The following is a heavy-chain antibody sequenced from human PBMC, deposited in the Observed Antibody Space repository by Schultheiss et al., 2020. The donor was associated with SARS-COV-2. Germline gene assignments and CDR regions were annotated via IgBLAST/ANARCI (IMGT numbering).Heavy chain of an antibody. CDR3: ARETYSGSYYPFYYYYGMDV. D-gene: IGHD1-26*01. CDR1: GYSISSGYY. V-gene: IGHV4-38-2*02. CDR2: INHSGST. Sequence: SETLSLTCAVSGYSISSGYYWGWIRQPPGKGLEWIGEINHSGSTNYNPSLKSRVTMSVDTSKNQFSLKLSSVTAADTAVYYCARETYSGSYYPFYYYYGMDVWGQGTTVTVSS. J-gene: IGHJ6*02.